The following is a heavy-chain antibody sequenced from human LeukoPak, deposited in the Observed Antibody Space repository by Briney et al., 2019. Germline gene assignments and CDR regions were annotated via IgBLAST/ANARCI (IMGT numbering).Heavy chain of an antibody. V-gene: IGHV3-7*05. CDR3: TRDTGYGDS. Sequence: GGSLRLSCAASGFTFSNNWMTWVRQAPGKGLEWVASINQDGSVRYCADSVKGRFTVSRDNAKNSLYLQMNGLRAEDTAVYYCTRDTGYGDSWGQGTLVTVSS. J-gene: IGHJ4*02. CDR1: GFTFSNNW. D-gene: IGHD5-18*01. CDR2: INQDGSVR.